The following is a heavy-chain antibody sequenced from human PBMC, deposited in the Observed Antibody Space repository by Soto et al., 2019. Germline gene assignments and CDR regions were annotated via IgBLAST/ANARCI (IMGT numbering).Heavy chain of an antibody. Sequence: SETLSLTCAVSGGSISSGGYSWSWIRQPPGKGLEWIGYIYHSGSTYYNPSLKSRVTISVDSSKNQFSLKLSSVTAANTAVYICVSGYPGVGFGCWGQGTLVTGSS. D-gene: IGHD3-3*01. CDR3: VSGYPGVGFGC. CDR1: GGSISSGGYS. CDR2: IYHSGST. V-gene: IGHV4-30-2*01. J-gene: IGHJ4*02.